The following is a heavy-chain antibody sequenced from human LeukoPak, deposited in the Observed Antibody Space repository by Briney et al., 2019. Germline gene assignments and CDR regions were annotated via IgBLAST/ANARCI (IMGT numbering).Heavy chain of an antibody. V-gene: IGHV3-21*01. CDR3: ARGQRIADAFDI. J-gene: IGHJ3*02. CDR2: ISSSSSYI. D-gene: IGHD6-13*01. CDR1: GFTFSSYS. Sequence: GGSLRLSCAASGFTFSSYSMNWVRQAPGKGLEWVSSISSSSSYIYYADSVKGRFTISRDNAKNSLYLQMNSLRAEDTAVYYCARGQRIADAFDIWGQGTMGTVSS.